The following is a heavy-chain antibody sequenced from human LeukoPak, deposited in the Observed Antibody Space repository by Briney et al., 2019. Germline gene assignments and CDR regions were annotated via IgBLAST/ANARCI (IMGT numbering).Heavy chain of an antibody. Sequence: GGSLRLSCEASGFTFSAYAMTWVRQAPGKGLEWVSSIGSDNKPHYSESVKGRFAISRDNSKSMLFLQLNSLRAEDTAVYYCTRDRDYYDINSFSPDAFGIWGQGTMVTVSS. CDR2: IGSDNKP. D-gene: IGHD3-22*01. V-gene: IGHV3-23*01. CDR3: TRDRDYYDINSFSPDAFGI. J-gene: IGHJ3*02. CDR1: GFTFSAYA.